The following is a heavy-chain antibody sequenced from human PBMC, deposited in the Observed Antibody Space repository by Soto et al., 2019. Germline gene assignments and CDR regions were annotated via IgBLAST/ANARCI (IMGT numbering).Heavy chain of an antibody. Sequence: ASVKVSCKGSGYTFTSYAMHWVRQAPGQRLEGMGWINAGNGNTKYSQKFQGRVTINRDTSASTAYMELSSLRSEDTAVYYCARNYYGSGTYPDYYYMDVWGKGTPVTVSS. V-gene: IGHV1-3*01. J-gene: IGHJ6*03. CDR2: INAGNGNT. CDR3: ARNYYGSGTYPDYYYMDV. CDR1: GYTFTSYA. D-gene: IGHD3-10*01.